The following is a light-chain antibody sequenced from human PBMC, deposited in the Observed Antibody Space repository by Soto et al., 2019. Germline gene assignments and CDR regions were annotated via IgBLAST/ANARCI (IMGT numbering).Light chain of an antibody. Sequence: EIGMPQSSATLGVSPGERGTLXCRASQSFVSNFAWLQQKPGQAPRHLIYGASSRAHGGPDRFSASGSATDFTPTISRLEPEDFAVYYRQQYGRSPFTFGPGTKVDIK. CDR1: QSFVSN. CDR3: QQYGRSPFT. J-gene: IGKJ3*01. CDR2: GAS. V-gene: IGKV3-20*01.